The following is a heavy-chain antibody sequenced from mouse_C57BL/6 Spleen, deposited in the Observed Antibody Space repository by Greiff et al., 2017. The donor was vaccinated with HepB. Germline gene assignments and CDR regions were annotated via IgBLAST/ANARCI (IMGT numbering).Heavy chain of an antibody. CDR3: AKPYDYDGYSAMDY. Sequence: EVQLVESGGGLVKPGGSLKLSCAASGFTFSDYGMHWVRQAPEKGLEWVAYISSGSSTIYYADTVKGRFSISRDNAKNTLFLQMTSLRSEDTAMYYGAKPYDYDGYSAMDYWGQGTSVTVSS. J-gene: IGHJ4*01. V-gene: IGHV5-17*01. CDR1: GFTFSDYG. CDR2: ISSGSSTI. D-gene: IGHD2-4*01.